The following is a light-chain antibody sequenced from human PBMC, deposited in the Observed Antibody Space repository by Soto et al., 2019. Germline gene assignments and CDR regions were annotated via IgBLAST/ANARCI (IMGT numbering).Light chain of an antibody. CDR3: QQRSTWPPGYT. CDR2: DTS. Sequence: DIVLTQSPATLSLSPGEGATLSCGASQRLSTYLAWYQQKPGQAPRLLIYDTSKRATGVPTRFSGSGSGTDFTLTISSLEPEDFALYYCQQRSTWPPGYTFGQGTKLDLK. V-gene: IGKV3-11*01. J-gene: IGKJ2*01. CDR1: QRLSTY.